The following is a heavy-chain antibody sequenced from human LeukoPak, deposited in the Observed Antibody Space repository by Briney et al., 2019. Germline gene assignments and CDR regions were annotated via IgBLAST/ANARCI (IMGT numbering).Heavy chain of an antibody. CDR2: INYSGST. CDR3: ASDLGIAVRRPRGWFDP. D-gene: IGHD6-19*01. CDR1: GGSISSGGYC. J-gene: IGHJ5*02. Sequence: SETLSLTCTVSGGSISSGGYCWSWHRPHTGQDLECIGYINYSGSTYYNPSLKSRVTRSVDTSKNQFSLRLSFVTAADTAVYYCASDLGIAVRRPRGWFDPWGQGTLVTVSS. V-gene: IGHV4-31*03.